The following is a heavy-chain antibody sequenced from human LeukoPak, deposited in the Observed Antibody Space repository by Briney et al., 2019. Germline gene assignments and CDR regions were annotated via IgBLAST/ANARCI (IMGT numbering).Heavy chain of an antibody. D-gene: IGHD2-2*01. V-gene: IGHV1-8*01. Sequence: ASVKVSCKASGYTFTSYDINWVRQATGQGLEWMGWMNPNSGNTGYAQKFQGRVTMTRNTSISTAYMELSSLRAEDTAVYYCAKDEGRDCSSTSCYPFDYWGQGTLVTVSS. J-gene: IGHJ4*02. CDR1: GYTFTSYD. CDR3: AKDEGRDCSSTSCYPFDY. CDR2: MNPNSGNT.